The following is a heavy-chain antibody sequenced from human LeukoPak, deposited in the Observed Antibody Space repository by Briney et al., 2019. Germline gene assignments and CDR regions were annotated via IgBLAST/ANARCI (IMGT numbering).Heavy chain of an antibody. Sequence: PGGSLRLSCAASGFTFTSYYMHWVRQAPGQGLEWMGIINPSGGSTSYAQKFQGRVTMTRDTSTSTVYMELSSLRSEDTAVYYCARDQEGRYYFDYWGQGTLVTVSS. CDR2: INPSGGST. D-gene: IGHD4-17*01. J-gene: IGHJ4*02. CDR1: GFTFTSYY. CDR3: ARDQEGRYYFDY. V-gene: IGHV1-46*01.